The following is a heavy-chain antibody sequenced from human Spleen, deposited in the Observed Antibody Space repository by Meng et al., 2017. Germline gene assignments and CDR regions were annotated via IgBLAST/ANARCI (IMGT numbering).Heavy chain of an antibody. J-gene: IGHJ1*01. D-gene: IGHD3-16*01. CDR1: GFSFSLSA. CDR2: LSGTGVTT. V-gene: IGHV3-23*01. CDR3: AKNPTFRGVSYFQH. Sequence: GESLKISCAASGFSFSLSAMSWVRQAPGQGLDWVSGLSGTGVTTYYADSVKGRFTISRDNSKSTLYLQMDSLRAEDTAIYYCAKNPTFRGVSYFQHWGQGTLVTVSS.